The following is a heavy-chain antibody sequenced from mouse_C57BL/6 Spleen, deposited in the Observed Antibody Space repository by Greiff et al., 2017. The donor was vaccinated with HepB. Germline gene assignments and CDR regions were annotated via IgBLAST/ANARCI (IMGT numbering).Heavy chain of an antibody. D-gene: IGHD1-1*01. CDR2: IDPETGGT. CDR1: GYTFTDYE. CDR3: TRRYYYGSSPDY. V-gene: IGHV1-15*01. Sequence: VKLVESGAELVRPGASVTLSCKASGYTFTDYEMHWVKQTPVHGLEWIGAIDPETGGTAYNQKFKGKAILTADKSSSTAYMELRSLTSEDSAVYYCTRRYYYGSSPDYWGQGTTLTVSS. J-gene: IGHJ2*01.